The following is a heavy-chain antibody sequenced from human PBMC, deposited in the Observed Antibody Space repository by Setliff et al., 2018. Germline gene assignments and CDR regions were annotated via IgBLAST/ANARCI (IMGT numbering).Heavy chain of an antibody. CDR3: AREGEAGNFDY. CDR1: GYSISSGYY. D-gene: IGHD6-19*01. J-gene: IGHJ4*02. V-gene: IGHV4-38-2*02. CDR2: MYHSGSV. Sequence: SETLSLTCTVSGYSISSGYYWGWIRQPPGKGLEWIGNMYHSGSVYYNPSLKSRVTISVDTSKNQFSLKVTSVTAADTAVYYCAREGEAGNFDYWGQGTLVTVSS.